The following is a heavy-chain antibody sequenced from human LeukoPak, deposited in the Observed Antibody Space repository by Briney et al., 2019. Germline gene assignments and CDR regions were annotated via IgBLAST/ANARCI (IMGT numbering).Heavy chain of an antibody. CDR3: ARDPGSGYRSTPATNWFDP. D-gene: IGHD5-12*01. J-gene: IGHJ5*02. V-gene: IGHV4-59*12. CDR2: IYYSGST. CDR1: GGSITSYY. Sequence: PSETLSLTCTVSGGSITSYYWSWIRQPPGKGLECIGYIYYSGSTNYNPSLKSRVTISVDTSKNQFSLKLSSVTAADTAVYYCARDPGSGYRSTPATNWFDPWGQGTLVTVSS.